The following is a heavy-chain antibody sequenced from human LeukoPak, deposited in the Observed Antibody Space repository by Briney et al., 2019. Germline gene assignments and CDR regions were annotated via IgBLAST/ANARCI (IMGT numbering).Heavy chain of an antibody. D-gene: IGHD3-22*01. CDR2: ISSSSSTI. CDR1: GFTFRSYS. Sequence: AGGSLRPSCAASGFTFRSYSMNWVRQAPGKGLEWVSYISSSSSTIYYADSVKGRFTISRDNAKNSLYLQMNSLRAEDTAIYYCAKDPYVGGGYHFDSWGQGSLVTVSS. V-gene: IGHV3-48*01. J-gene: IGHJ4*02. CDR3: AKDPYVGGGYHFDS.